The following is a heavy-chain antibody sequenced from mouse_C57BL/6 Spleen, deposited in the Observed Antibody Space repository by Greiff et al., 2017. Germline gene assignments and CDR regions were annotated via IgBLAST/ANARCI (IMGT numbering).Heavy chain of an antibody. J-gene: IGHJ2*01. D-gene: IGHD1-1*01. Sequence: QVQLQQPGAELVMPGASVKLSCKASGYTFTSYWMHWVKQRPGKGLEWIGEIAPSDSYTNYNQKFKGKSTLTVDKSPSTAYMQLSSLTSEYSAVYYCARVTTVAYYVDYWGQSTTLTVSS. V-gene: IGHV1-69*01. CDR1: GYTFTSYW. CDR2: IAPSDSYT. CDR3: ARVTTVAYYVDY.